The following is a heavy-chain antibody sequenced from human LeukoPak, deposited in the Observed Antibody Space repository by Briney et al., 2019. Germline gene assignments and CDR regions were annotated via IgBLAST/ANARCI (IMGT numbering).Heavy chain of an antibody. V-gene: IGHV1-2*02. J-gene: IGHJ4*02. Sequence: ASVKVSCKASGYTFTDYYIHWVRQASGQGLEWMGWINPNSGGTDYAQKFQGRVTMTRDTSISTAYMELSRVRADDTAVYYCARLNVVRGLYYFDYWGQGTLVTVSS. CDR3: ARLNVVRGLYYFDY. D-gene: IGHD3-10*01. CDR1: GYTFTDYY. CDR2: INPNSGGT.